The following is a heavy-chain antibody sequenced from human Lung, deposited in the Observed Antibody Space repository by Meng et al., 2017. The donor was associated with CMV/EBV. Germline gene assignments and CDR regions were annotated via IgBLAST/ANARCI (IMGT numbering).Heavy chain of an antibody. CDR1: GFIFGDFA. V-gene: IGHV3-49*04. D-gene: IGHD1-26*01. CDR3: TGARPKWEQIGQSFDI. CDR2: IRSKGYGGST. J-gene: IGHJ3*02. Sequence: GESLKISCTGSGFIFGDFAMSWVRQAPGKGLEWVGFIRSKGYGGSTEYAASVKGRFSISRDESKSIAYLQMNSLKTEDTAVYFCTGARPKWEQIGQSFDIWGQGTMVTFSS.